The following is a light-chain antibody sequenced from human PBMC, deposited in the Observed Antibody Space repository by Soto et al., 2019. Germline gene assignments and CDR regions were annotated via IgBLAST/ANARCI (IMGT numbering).Light chain of an antibody. CDR3: QQYGSSPLT. V-gene: IGKV3-20*01. Sequence: EIVLTQSPATLSLSPGERATLSCRASQSVSSSLAWYQQKPGQAPRLLIYDASNRATGIPARFSGSGSGTDFILTISRLEPEDFAVYYCQQYGSSPLTFGQGTKVDIK. CDR2: DAS. J-gene: IGKJ1*01. CDR1: QSVSSS.